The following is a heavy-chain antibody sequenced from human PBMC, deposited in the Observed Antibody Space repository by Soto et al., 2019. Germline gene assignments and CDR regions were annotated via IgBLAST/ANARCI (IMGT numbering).Heavy chain of an antibody. Sequence: EVQPVESGGGLVQPGRSLRLSCAASGFTFDDYAMHWVRQAPGKGLEWVSGISWNSGSIGYADSVKGRFTISRDNAKNSLYLQMNSLRAEDTALYYCAKGAYGDYEVNLFDPWGQGTLVTVSS. J-gene: IGHJ5*02. CDR3: AKGAYGDYEVNLFDP. CDR1: GFTFDDYA. D-gene: IGHD4-17*01. CDR2: ISWNSGSI. V-gene: IGHV3-9*01.